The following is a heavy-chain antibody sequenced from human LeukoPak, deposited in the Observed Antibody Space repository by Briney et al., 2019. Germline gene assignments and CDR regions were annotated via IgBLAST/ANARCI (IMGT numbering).Heavy chain of an antibody. D-gene: IGHD6-19*01. V-gene: IGHV3-21*01. CDR1: GFTFSSYS. J-gene: IGHJ4*02. CDR3: ASVAKAVAGTLDY. CDR2: ISSSSSYI. Sequence: PGGSLRLSCAASGFTFSSYSMNWVRQAPGKGLEWVSSISSSSSYIYYADSVNGRFTISRDNAKNSLYLQMNSLRAEDTAVYYCASVAKAVAGTLDYWGQGTLVTVSS.